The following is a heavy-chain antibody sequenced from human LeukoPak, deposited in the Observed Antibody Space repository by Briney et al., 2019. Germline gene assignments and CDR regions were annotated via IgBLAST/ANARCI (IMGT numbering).Heavy chain of an antibody. CDR3: AELGITMIGGV. Sequence: GGSLRLSCAASGFTFSSYAMSWVRQAPGNGLEWVSYISSSGSTIYYADPLKGRFTISRDNAKNSLYLQMNSLRAEDTAVYYCAELGITMIGGVWGKGTTVTISS. CDR1: GFTFSSYA. D-gene: IGHD3-10*02. CDR2: ISSSGSTI. J-gene: IGHJ6*04. V-gene: IGHV3-48*03.